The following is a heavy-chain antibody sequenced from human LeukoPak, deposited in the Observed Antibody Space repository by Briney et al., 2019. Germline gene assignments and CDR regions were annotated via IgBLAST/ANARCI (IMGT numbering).Heavy chain of an antibody. J-gene: IGHJ4*02. CDR1: GGSISSGGYY. Sequence: PSQTLSLTCTVSGGSISSGGYYWSWIRQHPGKGLEWIGYIYYSGSTYYNPSLKSRVTISVDTSKNQFSLKLSSVTAADTAVYYCARDSGYSSSWTRLYYFDYWGQGTLVTVSS. CDR2: IYYSGST. D-gene: IGHD6-13*01. CDR3: ARDSGYSSSWTRLYYFDY. V-gene: IGHV4-31*03.